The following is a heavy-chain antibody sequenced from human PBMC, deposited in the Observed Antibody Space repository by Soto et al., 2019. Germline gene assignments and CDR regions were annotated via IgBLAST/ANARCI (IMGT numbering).Heavy chain of an antibody. D-gene: IGHD2-15*01. CDR2: INPNSGGT. Sequence: ASVKVSCKASGYTFTGYYMHWVRQAPGQGLEWMGWINPNSGGTNYAQKFQGWVTMTRDTSISTAYMELSRLRSDDTAVYYCARFKCSGGSCYVDYWGQGTLVTVSS. CDR3: ARFKCSGGSCYVDY. J-gene: IGHJ4*02. CDR1: GYTFTGYY. V-gene: IGHV1-2*04.